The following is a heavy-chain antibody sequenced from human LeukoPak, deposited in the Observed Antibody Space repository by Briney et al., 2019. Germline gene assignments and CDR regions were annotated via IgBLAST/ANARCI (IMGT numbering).Heavy chain of an antibody. CDR3: ARYYYDSSGYYYPNWFDP. CDR2: IYYSGST. Sequence: SETLSLTCTASGGSISSGDYYWSWIRQPPGKGLEWIGYIYYSGSTYYNPSLKSRVTISVDTSKNQFSLKLSSVTAADTAVYYCARYYYDSSGYYYPNWFDPWGQGTLVTVS. J-gene: IGHJ5*02. V-gene: IGHV4-30-4*01. CDR1: GGSISSGDYY. D-gene: IGHD3-22*01.